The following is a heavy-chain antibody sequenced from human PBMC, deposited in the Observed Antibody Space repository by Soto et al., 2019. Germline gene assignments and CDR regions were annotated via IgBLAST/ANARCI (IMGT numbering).Heavy chain of an antibody. CDR2: IIPIFGTA. D-gene: IGHD3-22*01. CDR1: GGTFSSYA. CDR3: ATFYDSSGYYYHY. Sequence: ASVKVSCKASGGTFSSYAISWVRQAPGQGLEWMGGIIPIFGTANYAQKFQGRATITADESTSTAYMELSSLRSEDTAVYYCATFYDSSGYYYHYWGQGTLVTVSS. V-gene: IGHV1-69*13. J-gene: IGHJ4*02.